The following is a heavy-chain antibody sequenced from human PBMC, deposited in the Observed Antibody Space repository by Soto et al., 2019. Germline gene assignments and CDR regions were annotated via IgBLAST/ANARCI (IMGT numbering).Heavy chain of an antibody. CDR3: ARSRYCSSTSCFGPFDY. CDR2: ISSSSSYI. CDR1: GFTFSSYS. J-gene: IGHJ4*02. V-gene: IGHV3-21*01. D-gene: IGHD2-2*01. Sequence: GGSLRLSCAASGFTFSSYSMNWVRQAPGKGLEWVSSISSSSSYIYYADSVKGRFTISRDNAKNSLYLQMNSLRAEDTAVYYCARSRYCSSTSCFGPFDYWGQGTLVTVSS.